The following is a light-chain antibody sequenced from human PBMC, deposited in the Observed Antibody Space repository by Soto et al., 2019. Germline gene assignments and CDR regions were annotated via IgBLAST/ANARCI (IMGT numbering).Light chain of an antibody. J-gene: IGKJ1*01. CDR1: QSVSSSH. V-gene: IGKV3-20*01. CDR3: QQRLMT. Sequence: EIVLTQSPGTLSSSPGERATLSCRASQSVSSSHLAWYQQKPGQAPRLLIYGASSRATGIPDRFSGSGSGTEFTLTISSLQSEDFAVYYCQQRLMTFGQGTKVDIK. CDR2: GAS.